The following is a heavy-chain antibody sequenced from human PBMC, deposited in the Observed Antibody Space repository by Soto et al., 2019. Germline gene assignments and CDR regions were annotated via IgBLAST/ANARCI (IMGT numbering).Heavy chain of an antibody. CDR3: AREGVYSSGWGIFDY. D-gene: IGHD6-19*01. CDR1: GGSFSGYY. Sequence: SETLSLTCAVYGGSFSGYYWSWIRQPPGKGLEWIGEINHSGSTNYNPSLKGRVTISVDKSKNQFSLKLSSVTAADTAVYYCAREGVYSSGWGIFDYWGQGTLVTVSS. V-gene: IGHV4-34*01. CDR2: INHSGST. J-gene: IGHJ4*02.